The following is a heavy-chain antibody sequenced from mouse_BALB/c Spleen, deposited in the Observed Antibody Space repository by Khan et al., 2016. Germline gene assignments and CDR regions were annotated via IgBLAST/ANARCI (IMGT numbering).Heavy chain of an antibody. Sequence: VQLQQPGAELVKPGASVKLSCTASGFNIKDTYMHWVKQRPEQGLEWIGRIDPATGNTKYDPKFQGQATITADTSSNTAYLQLSSLTSEDTAVYYCARSPYDYDVGFAYWGQGTLVTVSA. J-gene: IGHJ3*01. D-gene: IGHD2-4*01. CDR3: ARSPYDYDVGFAY. CDR2: IDPATGNT. CDR1: GFNIKDTY. V-gene: IGHV14-3*02.